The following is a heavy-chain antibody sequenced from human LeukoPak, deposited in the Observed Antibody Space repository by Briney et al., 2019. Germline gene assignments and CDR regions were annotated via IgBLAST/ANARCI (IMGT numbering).Heavy chain of an antibody. D-gene: IGHD1-1*01. V-gene: IGHV3-23*01. CDR2: INGSGGST. CDR3: VQRKAVPVV. J-gene: IGHJ1*01. CDR1: GFTFSSYA. Sequence: PGGSVRLSCAASGFTFSSYAMSWVRQAPGKGLEWVSAINGSGGSTYYAGSVKGRFTISRDNSKNTLYLQMNSLRAEDTAVYCCVQRKAVPVVWGQGTLVTVSS.